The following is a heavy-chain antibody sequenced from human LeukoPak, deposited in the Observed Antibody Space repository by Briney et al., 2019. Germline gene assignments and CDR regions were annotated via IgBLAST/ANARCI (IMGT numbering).Heavy chain of an antibody. V-gene: IGHV1-2*06. J-gene: IGHJ4*02. Sequence: RASVKASCKAPGYTFTGYYMHWVRQAPGQGLEWMGRINPNSGGTNYAQKFQGRVTMTRDTSISTAYMELSRLRSDDTAVYYCARVKAVACKVYWGQGTLVTVSS. CDR3: ARVKAVACKVY. CDR2: INPNSGGT. CDR1: GYTFTGYY. D-gene: IGHD6-19*01.